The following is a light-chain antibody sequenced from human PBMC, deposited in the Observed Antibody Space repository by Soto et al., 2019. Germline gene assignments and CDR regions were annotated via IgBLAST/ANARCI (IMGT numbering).Light chain of an antibody. J-gene: IGKJ5*01. CDR2: GAS. V-gene: IGKV3-20*01. CDR1: QSVSSEK. Sequence: EIVLTQSPGTLSLSPGERASLSCRASQSVSSEKLAWYQQKPGQAPRLLIFGASSRATGIPDRFSGSGSGTDFTLTISRLEPEDFAVYYCQQYGSSLITFGQGTRLEIK. CDR3: QQYGSSLIT.